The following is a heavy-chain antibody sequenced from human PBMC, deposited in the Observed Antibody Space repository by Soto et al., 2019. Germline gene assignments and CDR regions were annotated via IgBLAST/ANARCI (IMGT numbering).Heavy chain of an antibody. CDR1: GGSFSGYY. D-gene: IGHD2-15*01. V-gene: IGHV4-34*01. J-gene: IGHJ5*02. CDR2: INHSGST. Sequence: SETLSLTCAVYGGSFSGYYWSWIRQPPGKGLEWIGEINHSGSTNYNPSLKSRVTISVDTSKNQFSLKLSSVTAADTAVYYCARVRVVVAATGWFDPWGQGTLVTVSS. CDR3: ARVRVVVAATGWFDP.